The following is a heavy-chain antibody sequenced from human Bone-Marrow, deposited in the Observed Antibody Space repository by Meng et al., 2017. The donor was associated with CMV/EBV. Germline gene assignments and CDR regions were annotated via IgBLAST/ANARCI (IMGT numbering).Heavy chain of an antibody. Sequence: LSLTCAASGFTFSDYYMSWIRQAPGKGLEWVSYISSSGSTIYYADSVKSRFTISRDNAKNSLYLQMNSLRAEDTAVYYCARVIQLRYSYGYYFDYWGQGTLVTVSS. CDR1: GFTFSDYY. J-gene: IGHJ4*02. CDR3: ARVIQLRYSYGYYFDY. V-gene: IGHV3-11*04. CDR2: ISSSGSTI. D-gene: IGHD5-18*01.